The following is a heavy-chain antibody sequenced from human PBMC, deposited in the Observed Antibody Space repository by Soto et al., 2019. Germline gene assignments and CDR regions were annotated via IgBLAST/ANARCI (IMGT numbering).Heavy chain of an antibody. V-gene: IGHV4-31*01. CDR2: IYYSGST. Sequence: QVQLQESGPGLVKPSQTLSLTCTVSGGSISSGGYYWSWIRQHPGKGLEWIGYIYYSGSTYYNPSLKCLVTISVDTSKNQFSLKLSSVTAADTDVYYCARVDYGGKAQRRYTENWFDPWGQGTLVTVSS. CDR1: GGSISSGGYY. J-gene: IGHJ5*02. CDR3: ARVDYGGKAQRRYTENWFDP. D-gene: IGHD4-17*01.